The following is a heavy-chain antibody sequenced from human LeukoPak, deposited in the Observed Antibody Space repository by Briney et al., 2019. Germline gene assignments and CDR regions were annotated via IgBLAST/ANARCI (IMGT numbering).Heavy chain of an antibody. D-gene: IGHD5-18*01. Sequence: GGSLRLSCAASGFTFNKFALSWVRQAPGKGLDWVAYISGSSSTIYYADSVKGRFTISRDNAKNSLYLQMNSLRAEDTAVYYCARKYIYGFDYWGQGTLVTVSS. CDR3: ARKYIYGFDY. CDR2: ISGSSSTI. J-gene: IGHJ4*02. V-gene: IGHV3-48*01. CDR1: GFTFNKFA.